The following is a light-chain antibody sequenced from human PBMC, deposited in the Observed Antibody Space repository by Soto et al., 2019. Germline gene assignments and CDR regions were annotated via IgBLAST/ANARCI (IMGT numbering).Light chain of an antibody. CDR2: GAS. J-gene: IGKJ2*01. V-gene: IGKV3-15*01. CDR3: QEYNNCPQT. CDR1: QSVSSK. Sequence: EIVITQSPVTLSASPGERATLSCRASQSVSSKLAWYQQKPGQAPRLLIYGASTRATGIPARFSGSGSGTEFTLSISSLQSEDCAVYYCQEYNNCPQTFGQGTKLEIK.